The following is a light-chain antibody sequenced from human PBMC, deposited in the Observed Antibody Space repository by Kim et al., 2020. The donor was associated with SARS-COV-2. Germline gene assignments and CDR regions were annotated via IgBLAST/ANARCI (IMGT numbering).Light chain of an antibody. CDR3: QQSYSLPLT. V-gene: IGKV1-39*01. CDR1: QNINTH. CDR2: TAS. J-gene: IGKJ4*01. Sequence: TSIGDRVTITCRATQNINTHLNWYQQKPGKAPNLLIYTASNLQSWVPSRFSGSGSGTEFSLTISSLQPEDFATYYCQQSYSLPLTFGGGTKVDIK.